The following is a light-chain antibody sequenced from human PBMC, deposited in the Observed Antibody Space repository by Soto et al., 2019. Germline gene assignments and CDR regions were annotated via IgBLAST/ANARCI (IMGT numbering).Light chain of an antibody. CDR2: GAS. CDR1: QSVSSSY. V-gene: IGKV3-20*01. CDR3: QQYGSSTGLT. Sequence: IVLTQSPGTQSVSPGERVSISCRAIQSVSSSYLAWYQQKPGQAPRLLIYGASSRATGIPDRFSGSGSGTDFALTISRLEPEDFAVYYCQQYGSSTGLTFGGGTKVDIK. J-gene: IGKJ4*01.